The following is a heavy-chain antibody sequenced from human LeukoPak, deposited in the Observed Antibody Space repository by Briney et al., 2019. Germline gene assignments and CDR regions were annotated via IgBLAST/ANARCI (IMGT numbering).Heavy chain of an antibody. Sequence: PGGSLRLSCSGSGFTFSNYVMSWVRQAPGKGLEWVSCVSGSGGRGATYYTDSVKGRFTISRDNAKNTMYLQMNSLSGEDTAVYYCAKDRGGLSLFDYWGRGTLVTVSS. CDR2: VSGSGGRGAT. V-gene: IGHV3-23*01. CDR3: AKDRGGLSLFDY. J-gene: IGHJ4*02. CDR1: GFTFSNYV. D-gene: IGHD3-10*01.